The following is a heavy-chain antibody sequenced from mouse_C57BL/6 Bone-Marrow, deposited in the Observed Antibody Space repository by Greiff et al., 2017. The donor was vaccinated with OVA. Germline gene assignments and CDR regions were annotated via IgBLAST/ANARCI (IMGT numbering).Heavy chain of an antibody. D-gene: IGHD1-1*01. Sequence: QVQLQQPGAELVRPGTSVKLSCKASGYTFTSYWMHWVKQRPGQGLEWIGVIDPSDGYTNYNPKFKGKATLTVDTSSSTAYMQLSSLTSEDSAVYYCASYYGSSPLDSYAMDYWGQGTSVTVSS. CDR2: IDPSDGYT. J-gene: IGHJ4*01. CDR3: ASYYGSSPLDSYAMDY. V-gene: IGHV1-59*01. CDR1: GYTFTSYW.